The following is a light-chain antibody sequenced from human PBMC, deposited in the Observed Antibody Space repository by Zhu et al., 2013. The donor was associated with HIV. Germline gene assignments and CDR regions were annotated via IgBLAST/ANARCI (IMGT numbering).Light chain of an antibody. Sequence: QSVLTQPPSVSAAPGQKVTISCSGSGSNIGNNYVSWYQQLPGTTPKLLMYRNIHRPSGVPDRFSGSKSGTSASLAISGLRSEDEADYYCAAWDDSQSGVVFGGGTRLTVL. CDR2: RNI. J-gene: IGLJ2*01. CDR3: AAWDDSQSGVV. CDR1: GSNIGNNY. V-gene: IGLV1-47*01.